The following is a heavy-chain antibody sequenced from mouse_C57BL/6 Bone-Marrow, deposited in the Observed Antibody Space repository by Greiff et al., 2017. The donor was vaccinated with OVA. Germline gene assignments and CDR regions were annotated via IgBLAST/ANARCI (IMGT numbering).Heavy chain of an antibody. CDR3: ASLFITTLVRYFDV. D-gene: IGHD1-1*01. V-gene: IGHV1-4*01. CDR2: INPSSGYT. CDR1: GYTFTSYT. J-gene: IGHJ1*03. Sequence: QVQLKQSGAELARPGASVKMSCKASGYTFTSYTMHWVKQRPGQGLEWIGYINPSSGYTKYNQKFKDKATLTADKSSSTAYMQLSSLTSEDSAVYYCASLFITTLVRYFDVWGTGTTVTVSS.